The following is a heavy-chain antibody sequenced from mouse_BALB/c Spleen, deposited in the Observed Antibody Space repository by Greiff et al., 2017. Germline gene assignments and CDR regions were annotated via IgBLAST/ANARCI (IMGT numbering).Heavy chain of an antibody. CDR1: GFSLTSYG. Sequence: VKLMESGPGLVAPSQSLSITCTVSGFSLTSYGVHWVRQPPGKGLEWLGVIWAGGSTNYNSALMSRLSISKDNSKSQVFLKMNSLQTDDTAMYYCAREGTMITTWFAYWGQGTLVTVSA. V-gene: IGHV2-9*02. D-gene: IGHD2-4*01. J-gene: IGHJ3*01. CDR3: AREGTMITTWFAY. CDR2: IWAGGST.